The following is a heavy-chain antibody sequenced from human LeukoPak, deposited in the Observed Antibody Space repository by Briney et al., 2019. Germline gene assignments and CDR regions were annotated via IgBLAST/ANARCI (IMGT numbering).Heavy chain of an antibody. J-gene: IGHJ4*02. CDR2: INPNSGGT. V-gene: IGHV1-2*02. CDR3: AKVRSGYGPLDY. Sequence: EASVTVSCKASGYTFTGYYMHWVRQAPGQGLEWMGWINPNSGGTNYAQKFQGRVTMTRDTSISTAYMELSRLRSDDTAVYYCAKVRSGYGPLDYWGQGTLVTVSS. D-gene: IGHD5-12*01. CDR1: GYTFTGYY.